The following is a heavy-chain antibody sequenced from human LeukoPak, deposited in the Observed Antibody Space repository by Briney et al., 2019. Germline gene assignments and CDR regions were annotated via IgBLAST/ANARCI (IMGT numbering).Heavy chain of an antibody. J-gene: IGHJ4*02. CDR2: INPYSGDT. CDR3: ARVTYDSSGYYLDY. D-gene: IGHD3-22*01. Sequence: ASVKVSCKASGYTFTGYYIHWVRQAPGQGLEWMGWINPYSGDTNSAQKFQGRVTMTRDTSISTAYMELSRLRSDDTAVYYCARVTYDSSGYYLDYWGLGTLVTVSS. V-gene: IGHV1-2*02. CDR1: GYTFTGYY.